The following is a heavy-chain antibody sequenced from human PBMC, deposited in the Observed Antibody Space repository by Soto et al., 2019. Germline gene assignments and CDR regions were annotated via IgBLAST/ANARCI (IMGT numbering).Heavy chain of an antibody. J-gene: IGHJ4*02. Sequence: SETLSLTCAVYGGSFSGYYWSWIRQPPGKGLEWIGEINHSGSTNYNPSLKSRDTISVDTSKNQFSLKLSSVTAADTAVYYCARRTAMVKFEDYWGQGTLVTVSS. V-gene: IGHV4-34*01. CDR2: INHSGST. D-gene: IGHD5-18*01. CDR1: GGSFSGYY. CDR3: ARRTAMVKFEDY.